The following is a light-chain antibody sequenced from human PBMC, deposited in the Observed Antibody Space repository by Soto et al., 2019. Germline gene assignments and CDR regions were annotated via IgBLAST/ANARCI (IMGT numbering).Light chain of an antibody. Sequence: QSVLTQPASVSGSPGQSSTISCTGTSSDVGGYNYVSWYQQHPGKAPKLMIYEVSNRPSGVSNRFSGSKSGNTASLTISGLQAEDEADYYCSSYTSSSTPDVFGTGTKLTVL. J-gene: IGLJ1*01. CDR1: SSDVGGYNY. V-gene: IGLV2-14*01. CDR2: EVS. CDR3: SSYTSSSTPDV.